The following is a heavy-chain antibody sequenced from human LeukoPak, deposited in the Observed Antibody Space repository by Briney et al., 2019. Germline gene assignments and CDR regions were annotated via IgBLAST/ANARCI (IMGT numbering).Heavy chain of an antibody. D-gene: IGHD3-10*01. V-gene: IGHV3-21*01. CDR2: ISSSSSYI. J-gene: IGHJ4*02. CDR1: GFTFNSYS. CDR3: ARLKGSGSYSFDY. Sequence: PGVSLTLSCAASGFTFNSYSMNWPPQAPGKGLEGLSSISSSSSYIYYTLPVKARFTIYRHNAKNSLYLQMNSVRAADTAVYYCARLKGSGSYSFDYWGQGTLVTVSS.